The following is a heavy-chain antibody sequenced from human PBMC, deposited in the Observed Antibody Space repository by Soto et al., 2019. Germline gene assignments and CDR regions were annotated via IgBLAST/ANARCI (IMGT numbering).Heavy chain of an antibody. CDR1: GGSISSYY. CDR2: IYYSGST. D-gene: IGHD1-1*01. V-gene: IGHV4-59*01. Sequence: PSETLSLTCTVSGGSISSYYWSWIRQPPGKGLEWIGYIYYSGSTNYNPSLKSRVTISVDTSKNQFSLKLSSVTAADTAVYYCARTGTDTYYYYYGMDVWGQGTTVTVSS. CDR3: ARTGTDTYYYYYGMDV. J-gene: IGHJ6*02.